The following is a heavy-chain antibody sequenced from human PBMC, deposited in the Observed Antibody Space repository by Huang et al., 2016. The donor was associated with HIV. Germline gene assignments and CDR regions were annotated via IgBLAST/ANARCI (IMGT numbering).Heavy chain of an antibody. Sequence: VQLQQWGASLLKPSETLSLTCAVSGGTFTGYIWGWVRQAPGKGLEWIAEIKHSGTTSYTPPLKSRVSMSVDVSNNQFSLSLKSVTAADTAVYFCVRCPGYYFEPSRYFDAFDIWGPGTMVTVS. V-gene: IGHV4-34*02. CDR3: VRCPGYYFEPSRYFDAFDI. J-gene: IGHJ3*02. CDR1: GGTFTGYI. D-gene: IGHD3-22*01. CDR2: IKHSGTT.